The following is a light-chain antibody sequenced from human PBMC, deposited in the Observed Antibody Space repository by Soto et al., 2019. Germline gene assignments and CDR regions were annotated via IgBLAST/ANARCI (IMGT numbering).Light chain of an antibody. CDR3: AAWDDSLNGVV. Sequence: QSVLTQPPSASGTPGQRVTISCSGSSSNIGSKAVNWYQQLPGTAPKLLIYSSNQRPSGVPDRFSGSKSGTSASLDISGLQSDDEADYYCAAWDDSLNGVVFGGGTKLTVL. V-gene: IGLV1-44*01. CDR2: SSN. CDR1: SSNIGSKA. J-gene: IGLJ2*01.